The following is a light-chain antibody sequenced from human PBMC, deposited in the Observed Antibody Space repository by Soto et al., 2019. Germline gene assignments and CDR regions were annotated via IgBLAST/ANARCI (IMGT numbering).Light chain of an antibody. J-gene: IGKJ2*01. V-gene: IGKV3-20*01. CDR1: QSIGNNY. CDR3: QQYVRSPRS. CDR2: DAS. Sequence: EIVLTQSPGTLSLSPGERATLSCRASQSIGNNYLAWFQQEPGQAPRLLIHDASIRATGIPDRFSGSGCGTDFTLTISRLEPEDLAVYFCQQYVRSPRSFGQGTKLDIK.